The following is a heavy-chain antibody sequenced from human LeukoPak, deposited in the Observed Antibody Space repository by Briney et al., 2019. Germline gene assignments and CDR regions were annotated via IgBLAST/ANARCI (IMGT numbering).Heavy chain of an antibody. CDR2: IIPIFGTA. Sequence: ASVKVSCKASGGTFSSYAISWLRQAPGQGLEWMGRIIPIFGTANYAQKFQGRVTITTDESTSTAYMELSSLRSEDTAVYYCASIFRYGVDYWGQRTLVTVSS. CDR1: GGTFSSYA. D-gene: IGHD3-10*01. J-gene: IGHJ4*02. CDR3: ASIFRYGVDY. V-gene: IGHV1-69*05.